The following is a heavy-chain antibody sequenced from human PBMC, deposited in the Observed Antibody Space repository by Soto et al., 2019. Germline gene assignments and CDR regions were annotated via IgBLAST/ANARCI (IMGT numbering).Heavy chain of an antibody. Sequence: QVQLVQSGAEVKKPGASVKVSCKASGYTFTTYYMHWVRQAPGQGLEWMGIINASGGTTGFAQRFHGGVSNTRDTSTSTVYMELSSLRSEDTAVYCWAGDVLGGYYGMDVWGQGTTVTVSS. D-gene: IGHD3-16*01. V-gene: IGHV1-46*01. J-gene: IGHJ6*02. CDR1: GYTFTTYY. CDR3: AGDVLGGYYGMDV. CDR2: INASGGTT.